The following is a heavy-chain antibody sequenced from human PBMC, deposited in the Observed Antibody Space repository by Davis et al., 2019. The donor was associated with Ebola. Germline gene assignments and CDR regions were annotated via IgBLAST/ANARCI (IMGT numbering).Heavy chain of an antibody. J-gene: IGHJ4*02. CDR2: ISGSGSYI. V-gene: IGHV3-21*01. D-gene: IGHD6-19*01. CDR3: ARGQWLFHFDY. Sequence: GGSLRLSCAASGLTFSNYTMTWVRQAPGKGLEWVSSISGSGSYIYYADSVKGRFTISRDNSKNTLYLQMNSLRAEDTAVYYCARGQWLFHFDYWGQGTLVTVSS. CDR1: GLTFSNYT.